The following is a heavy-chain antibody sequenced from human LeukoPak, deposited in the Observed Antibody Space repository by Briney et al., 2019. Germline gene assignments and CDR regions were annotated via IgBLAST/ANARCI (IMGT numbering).Heavy chain of an antibody. J-gene: IGHJ4*02. CDR1: GDSISSADYY. V-gene: IGHV4-30-4*01. CDR3: ARRPYYYGPGSHIDC. CDR2: IYYSGST. D-gene: IGHD3-10*01. Sequence: SETLSLTCTVSGDSISSADYYWSWIRQPPGKGLEWIGYIYYSGSTYYNASLKSRVTMSVDTSKNQFSLKLSSVTAADTAVYYCARRPYYYGPGSHIDCWGQGTLVTVSS.